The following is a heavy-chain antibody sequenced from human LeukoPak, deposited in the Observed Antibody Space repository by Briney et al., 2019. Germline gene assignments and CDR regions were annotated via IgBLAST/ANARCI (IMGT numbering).Heavy chain of an antibody. V-gene: IGHV1-2*02. CDR2: INPNSGGT. CDR3: ARDLGFLEWLPFDY. CDR1: GYTFTGYY. J-gene: IGHJ4*02. Sequence: AASVKVSCKASGYTFTGYYMHWVRQARGQGLEWMGWINPNSGGTNYAQKFQGRVTMTRDTSISTAYMELSRLRSDDTAVYYCARDLGFLEWLPFDYWGQGTLVTVSS. D-gene: IGHD3-3*01.